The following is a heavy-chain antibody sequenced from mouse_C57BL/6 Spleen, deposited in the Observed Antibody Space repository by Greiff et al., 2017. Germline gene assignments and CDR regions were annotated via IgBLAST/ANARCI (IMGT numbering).Heavy chain of an antibody. J-gene: IGHJ1*03. CDR1: GYAFTNYL. Sequence: VKLQESGAELVRPGTSVKVSCKASGYAFTNYLIEWVKQRPGQGLEWIGVINPGSGGTNYNEKFKGKATLTADKSSSTAYMQLRSLTSEDSAVYFCARSGADGYYVWYFEVWGTGTTVTVSS. CDR3: ARSGADGYYVWYFEV. V-gene: IGHV1-54*01. D-gene: IGHD2-3*01. CDR2: INPGSGGT.